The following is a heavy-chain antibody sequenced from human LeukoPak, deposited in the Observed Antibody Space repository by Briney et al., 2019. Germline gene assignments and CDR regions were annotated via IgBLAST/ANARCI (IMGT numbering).Heavy chain of an antibody. CDR2: IHYSGST. CDR1: GGSISSYY. D-gene: IGHD3-22*01. Sequence: PSETLSLTCTVSGGSISSYYWSWIRQPPGKGLEWIGYIHYSGSTNHNPSLKSRVTISLDTSKNQSSLKLSSVTAADTAVYYCARGYWYDSSGYYRSFDHWGQGTLVTVSS. V-gene: IGHV4-59*01. CDR3: ARGYWYDSSGYYRSFDH. J-gene: IGHJ4*02.